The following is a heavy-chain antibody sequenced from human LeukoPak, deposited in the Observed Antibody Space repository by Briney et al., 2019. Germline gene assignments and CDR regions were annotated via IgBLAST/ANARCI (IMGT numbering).Heavy chain of an antibody. V-gene: IGHV3-30-3*01. CDR3: ARGKARYCSSTSCFLTGTGDY. D-gene: IGHD2-2*01. CDR2: ISYDGSNK. J-gene: IGHJ4*02. CDR1: GSTFSSYA. Sequence: GGSLRLSCAASGSTFSSYAMHWVRQAPGKGLEWVAVISYDGSNKYYADSVKGRFTISRDNSKNTLYLQMNSLRAEDTAVYYCARGKARYCSSTSCFLTGTGDYWGQGTLVTVSS.